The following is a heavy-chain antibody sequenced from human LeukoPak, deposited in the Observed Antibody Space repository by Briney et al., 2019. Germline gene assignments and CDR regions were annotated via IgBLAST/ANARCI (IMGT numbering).Heavy chain of an antibody. CDR1: GGSISSGGYY. Sequence: SETLSLTCTVSGGSISSGGYYWSWIRQHPGKGLEWIGYIYYSGSTSSNPSLRSRVTISVDTSKNQFSLKLSSLTAAETAVYYCARVGKGIAAAGTNRKNSSYYYMDVWGKGTTVTVSS. CDR3: ARVGKGIAAAGTNRKNSSYYYMDV. CDR2: IYYSGST. J-gene: IGHJ6*03. V-gene: IGHV4-31*03. D-gene: IGHD6-13*01.